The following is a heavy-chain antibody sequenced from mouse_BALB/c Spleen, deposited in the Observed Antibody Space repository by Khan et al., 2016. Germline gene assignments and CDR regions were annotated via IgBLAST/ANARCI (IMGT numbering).Heavy chain of an antibody. V-gene: IGHV1-9*01. J-gene: IGHJ4*01. CDR1: GYTFNNYW. CDR2: ILPGSGNS. Sequence: QVQLMVSGAELMKPGASVKISCKATGYTFNNYWIEWVKQRPGHGLEWIGDILPGSGNSNYNENLKGKATFTADTSSNTAYMQLSSLTSEDSAVYYCARAWYSMDYWGQGTSVTVSS. CDR3: ARAWYSMDY.